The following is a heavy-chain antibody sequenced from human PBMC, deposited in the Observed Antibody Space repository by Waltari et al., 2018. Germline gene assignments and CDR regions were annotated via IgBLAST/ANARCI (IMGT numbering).Heavy chain of an antibody. CDR2: IYPGDSDT. J-gene: IGHJ3*02. CDR1: GYSFTSYW. D-gene: IGHD6-13*01. Sequence: EVQLVQSGAEVKKPGESLKISCKGSGYSFTSYWNGWVRQMPGKGLEWMGIIYPGDSDTRYSPTFQGQVTISADKSISTAYLQWSSLKASDTAMYYCARKGAAAGPRGAFDIWGQGTMVTVSS. V-gene: IGHV5-51*03. CDR3: ARKGAAAGPRGAFDI.